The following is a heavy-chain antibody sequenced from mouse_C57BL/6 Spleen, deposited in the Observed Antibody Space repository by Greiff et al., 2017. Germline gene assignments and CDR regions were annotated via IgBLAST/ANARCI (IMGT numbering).Heavy chain of an antibody. CDR1: GFTFSSYA. CDR3: AREGVTTGFAY. CDR2: ISDGGSYT. D-gene: IGHD2-1*01. J-gene: IGHJ3*01. V-gene: IGHV5-4*01. Sequence: EVKLVESGGGLVKPGGSLKLSCAASGFTFSSYAMSWVRQTPEKRLEWVATISDGGSYTYYPDNVKGRFTISRDNAKNNLYLQMSHLKSEDTAMYYCAREGVTTGFAYWGQGTLVTVSA.